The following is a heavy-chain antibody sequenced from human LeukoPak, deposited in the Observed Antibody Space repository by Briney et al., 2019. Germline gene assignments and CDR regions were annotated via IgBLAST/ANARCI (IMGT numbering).Heavy chain of an antibody. Sequence: KPSETLSLTCTVSGGSISSSSYYWGWIRQPPGKGLEWIGSIYYSGSTYYNPSLKSRVTISVDTSKNQFSLKLSSVTAADTAVYYCARSSGSYLTGNWFDPWGQGTLVTVSS. J-gene: IGHJ5*02. D-gene: IGHD1-26*01. CDR1: GGSISSSSYY. CDR2: IYYSGST. V-gene: IGHV4-39*07. CDR3: ARSSGSYLTGNWFDP.